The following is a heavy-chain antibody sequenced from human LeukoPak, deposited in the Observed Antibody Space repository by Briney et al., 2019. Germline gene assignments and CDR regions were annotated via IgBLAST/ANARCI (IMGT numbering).Heavy chain of an antibody. CDR1: QFTFSNYW. CDR3: ARVSSYCSSTSCKDPLDY. V-gene: IGHV3-74*01. CDR2: INSDGSST. Sequence: GGSLTLSCAASQFTFSNYWMYWVRQAPGKGLVWVSRINSDGSSTNYADSVKGRFTISRDNAKNTLYLQMNGLRAEDTALYYCARVSSYCSSTSCKDPLDYWGQGTLVTVSS. D-gene: IGHD2-2*01. J-gene: IGHJ4*02.